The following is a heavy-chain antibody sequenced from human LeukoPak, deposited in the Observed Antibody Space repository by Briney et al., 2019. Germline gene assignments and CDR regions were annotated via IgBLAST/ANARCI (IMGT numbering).Heavy chain of an antibody. V-gene: IGHV1-2*06. CDR1: GQSLTGYF. J-gene: IGHJ4*02. CDR2: IDPNTGDT. D-gene: IGHD1-26*01. CDR3: ARETYNGRYYYFDY. Sequence: WASVKVSCKASGQSLTGYFIHWVRQAPGQGLEWVGRIDPNTGDTIYAQNFQGRVTVTSATSISTAYMELSSLRSDDTAVYFCARETYNGRYYYFDYWGQGTLVTVSS.